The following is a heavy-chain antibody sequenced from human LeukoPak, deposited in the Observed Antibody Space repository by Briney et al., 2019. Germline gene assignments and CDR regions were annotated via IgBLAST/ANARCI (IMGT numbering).Heavy chain of an antibody. CDR3: ARELLNAPTPGAY. J-gene: IGHJ4*02. CDR2: VHRSGST. Sequence: SETLSLTCAVSIDSTNGNYWSWVRQSPGKGLEWIGEVHRSGSTNYKPSLKRRVTISIDRSKDQISLDLTSVTAADTAVYYCARELLNAPTPGAYWGQGILVTVSS. V-gene: IGHV4-4*02. D-gene: IGHD2-21*01. CDR1: IDSTNGNY.